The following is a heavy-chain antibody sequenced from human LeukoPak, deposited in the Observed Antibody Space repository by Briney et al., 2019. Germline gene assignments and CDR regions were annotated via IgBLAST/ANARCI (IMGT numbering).Heavy chain of an antibody. CDR2: IYYSGST. CDR3: ARRGYSGSYYYFDY. D-gene: IGHD1-26*01. Sequence: SETLSLTCTVSGGSISSSSYYWGWIRQPPGKGLEWIGSIYYSGSTYYNPSLKSRVTISVDTSKNQFSLKLSSLTAADTAVYYCARRGYSGSYYYFDYWGQGTLVTVSS. J-gene: IGHJ4*02. V-gene: IGHV4-39*07. CDR1: GGSISSSSYY.